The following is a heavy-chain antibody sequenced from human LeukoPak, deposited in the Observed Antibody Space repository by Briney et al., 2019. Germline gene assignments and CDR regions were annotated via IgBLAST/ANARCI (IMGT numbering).Heavy chain of an antibody. V-gene: IGHV3-23*01. CDR2: VSGSGDTT. D-gene: IGHD2-2*01. J-gene: IGHJ4*02. CDR1: GFNLSSYA. Sequence: GGSLRLSCAASGFNLSSYAMTWVRQAPRKGLECVSGVSGSGDTTYYADSVKGRFTISRDNSKNTLYLQMNSLRAEDTALYYCAKDRSLVPAALNYWGQGTLVTVSS. CDR3: AKDRSLVPAALNY.